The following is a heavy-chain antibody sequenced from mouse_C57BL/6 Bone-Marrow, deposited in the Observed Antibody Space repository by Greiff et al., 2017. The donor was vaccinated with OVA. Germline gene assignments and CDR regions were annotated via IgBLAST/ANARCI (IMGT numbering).Heavy chain of an antibody. D-gene: IGHD1-1*01. CDR2: INPSDSDT. CDR3: AISNGSGCDY. CDR1: GYTFTSYW. Sequence: QVQLKQSGAELVKPGASVKVSCKASGYTFTSYWMHWVKQRPGQGLEWIGRINPSDSDTNYTQKFKGKATLAVDKSSSTAYMQLSSLTSDDAAVEYWAISNGSGCDYWGQGTTLTVSS. J-gene: IGHJ2*01. V-gene: IGHV1-74*01.